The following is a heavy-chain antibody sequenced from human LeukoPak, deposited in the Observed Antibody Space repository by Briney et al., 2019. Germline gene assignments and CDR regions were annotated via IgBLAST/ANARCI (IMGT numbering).Heavy chain of an antibody. D-gene: IGHD1-26*01. CDR3: ARDEHPYVPYSGSYHAFDY. J-gene: IGHJ4*02. CDR1: GYTFTSNY. CDR2: ISPSGGST. V-gene: IGHV1-46*01. Sequence: GASVKVSCKAFGYTFTSNYMHWVRQAPGQGPEWMGVISPSGGSTTYAQKFQGRVTLTRDMSTSTDYLELSSLRSEDTAVYYCARDEHPYVPYSGSYHAFDYWGQGTLVTVSS.